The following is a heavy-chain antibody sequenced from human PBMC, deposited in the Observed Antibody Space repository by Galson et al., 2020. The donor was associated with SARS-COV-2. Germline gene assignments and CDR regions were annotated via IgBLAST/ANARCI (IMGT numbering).Heavy chain of an antibody. V-gene: IGHV4-34*01. CDR1: GGSFGAYY. J-gene: IGHJ6*02. D-gene: IGHD1-26*01. CDR3: ARGSREATTFYNYYALDV. CDR2: LNHSGST. Sequence: SETLSLTCAVYGGSFGAYYWGWIRQPPGKGLEWIGELNHSGSTNYNPSLKSRVTISVDTSKNQFSLKLSSVTAADTAVYYCARGSREATTFYNYYALDVWGQGTTVTVSS.